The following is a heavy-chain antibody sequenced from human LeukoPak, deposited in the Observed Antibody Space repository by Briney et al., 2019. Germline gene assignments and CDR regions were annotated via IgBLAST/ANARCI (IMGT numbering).Heavy chain of an antibody. D-gene: IGHD2-2*01. J-gene: IGHJ5*02. Sequence: GGSLRPSCAASGFTFDDYAMHWVRQAPGKGLEWVSGISWNSGSIGYADSVKGRFTISRDNAKNSLYLRMNSLRAEDTALYYCAKDRYCSSTSCYYGFDPWGQGTLVTVSS. CDR1: GFTFDDYA. CDR2: ISWNSGSI. CDR3: AKDRYCSSTSCYYGFDP. V-gene: IGHV3-9*01.